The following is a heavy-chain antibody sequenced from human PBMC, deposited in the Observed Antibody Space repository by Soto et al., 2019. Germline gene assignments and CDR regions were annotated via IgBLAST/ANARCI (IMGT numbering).Heavy chain of an antibody. Sequence: GESLKISCKGSGYSFTSFWIGWVRQMPGKGLEWMGIIYPGDSDTRYSPSFQGQVTLSADKSISTAYLQWSSLKASDTAIYYCAISSGYYAHAFDIWGQGTMVTVSS. CDR3: AISSGYYAHAFDI. CDR2: IYPGDSDT. CDR1: GYSFTSFW. V-gene: IGHV5-51*01. D-gene: IGHD3-22*01. J-gene: IGHJ3*02.